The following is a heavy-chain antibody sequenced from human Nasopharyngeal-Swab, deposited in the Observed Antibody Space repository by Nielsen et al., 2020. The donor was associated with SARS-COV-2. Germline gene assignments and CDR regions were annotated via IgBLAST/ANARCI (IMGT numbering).Heavy chain of an antibody. V-gene: IGHV3-23*01. CDR2: ISGSGGST. CDR3: AKGGSSSWYSGFDY. J-gene: IGHJ4*02. Sequence: GGSLRLSCAASGFTFSSYAMSWVRQAPGKGLEWVSAISGSGGSTYYADSVKGRFTISRGNSKNTLYLQMNSLRAEDTAVYYCAKGGSSSWYSGFDYWGQGTLVTVSS. CDR1: GFTFSSYA. D-gene: IGHD6-13*01.